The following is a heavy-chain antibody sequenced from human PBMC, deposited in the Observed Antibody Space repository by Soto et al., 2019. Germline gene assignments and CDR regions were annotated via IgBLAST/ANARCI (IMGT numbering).Heavy chain of an antibody. J-gene: IGHJ6*02. CDR3: ARRWLRASYYYYGMDV. Sequence: QVQLVQSGAEVKKPGSSVKVSCKASGGTFSSYAISWVRQAPGQGLEWMGGIIPIFGTANYAPKFQGRVTITADESTSTAYMELSSLRSEDTAVYYCARRWLRASYYYYGMDVWGQGTTVTVSS. CDR1: GGTFSSYA. D-gene: IGHD3-22*01. V-gene: IGHV1-69*01. CDR2: IIPIFGTA.